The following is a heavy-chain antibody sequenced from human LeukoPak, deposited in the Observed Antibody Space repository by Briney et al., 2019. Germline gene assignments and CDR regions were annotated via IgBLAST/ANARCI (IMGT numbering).Heavy chain of an antibody. V-gene: IGHV4-4*07. D-gene: IGHD2/OR15-2a*01. Sequence: PSETLSLTCTVSGGSISSYYWSWIRQPAGKGLEWIGRIYYSGSTNYNPSLKSRVTISVDTSKNQFSLKLSSVTAADTAVYYCAGREFVHFDYWGQGTLVTVSS. CDR3: AGREFVHFDY. CDR1: GGSISSYY. CDR2: IYYSGST. J-gene: IGHJ4*02.